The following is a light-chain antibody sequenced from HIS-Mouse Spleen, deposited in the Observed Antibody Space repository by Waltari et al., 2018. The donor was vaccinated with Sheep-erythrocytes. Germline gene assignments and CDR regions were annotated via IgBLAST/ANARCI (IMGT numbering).Light chain of an antibody. CDR1: QSGSSSY. CDR2: GAA. CDR3: QQYGSSPPYT. Sequence: EIVLTQSPGTLSLSPGERATLSCRASQSGSSSYLAWYQQKPGQAPRLLIYGAASRATGIPDRFSGSGSGTDFTLTISRLGPEDFAVYYCQQYGSSPPYTFGQGTKLEIK. V-gene: IGKV3-20*01. J-gene: IGKJ2*01.